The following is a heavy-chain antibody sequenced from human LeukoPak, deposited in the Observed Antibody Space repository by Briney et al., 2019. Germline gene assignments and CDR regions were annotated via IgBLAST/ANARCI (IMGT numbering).Heavy chain of an antibody. Sequence: AGGSLRLSCAASGFTFSSYAMHWVRQAPGKGLEWVAVISYDGSNKYYADSVKGRFTISRDNSKNTLYLQMNSLRAEDTAVYYCARERIPYCSGGSCYDFQHWGQGTLVTVSS. CDR3: ARERIPYCSGGSCYDFQH. CDR2: ISYDGSNK. J-gene: IGHJ1*01. V-gene: IGHV3-30-3*01. CDR1: GFTFSSYA. D-gene: IGHD2-15*01.